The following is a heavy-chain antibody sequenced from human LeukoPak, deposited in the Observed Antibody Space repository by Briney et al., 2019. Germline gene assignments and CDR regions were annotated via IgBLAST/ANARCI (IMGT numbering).Heavy chain of an antibody. Sequence: GASVKVSCKTSGYTFIGYDINWVRQAPGQGLEWMGWMKSNSGDTHFAQKFQGRLTMTRNTSISTAFMELSSLRSEDTAVYYCAGGEYSSSWYPLDYWGQGSLVTVSS. J-gene: IGHJ4*02. CDR1: GYTFIGYD. CDR2: MKSNSGDT. V-gene: IGHV1-8*01. CDR3: AGGEYSSSWYPLDY. D-gene: IGHD6-13*01.